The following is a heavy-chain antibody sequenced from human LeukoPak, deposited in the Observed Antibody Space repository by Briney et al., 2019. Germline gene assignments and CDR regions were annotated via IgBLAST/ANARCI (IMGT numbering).Heavy chain of an antibody. V-gene: IGHV3-30*02. Sequence: GGSLRLSCAASGFTFSSYGMHWVRQAPGKGLEWVAFIRYDGSNKYYADSVKGRLTISRDNSKNTLYLQMNSLRAEDTAVYYCAKDRGSGAKYFQHWGQGTLVTVSS. CDR1: GFTFSSYG. J-gene: IGHJ1*01. CDR2: IRYDGSNK. CDR3: AKDRGSGAKYFQH. D-gene: IGHD5-12*01.